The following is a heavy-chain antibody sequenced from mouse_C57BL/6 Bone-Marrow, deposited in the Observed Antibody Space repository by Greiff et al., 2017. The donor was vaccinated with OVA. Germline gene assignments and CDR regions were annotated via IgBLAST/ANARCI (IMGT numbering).Heavy chain of an antibody. CDR1: GFTFSSYA. J-gene: IGHJ2*01. CDR3: TRDQMGLYDYGKFDY. D-gene: IGHD2-4*01. Sequence: EVMLVESGEGLVKPGGSLKLSCAASGFTFSSYAMPWVRQTPEKRLEWVAYISSGGDYIYYADTVKGRFTISRDNARNTLYLQMSSLKSEDTAMYYCTRDQMGLYDYGKFDYWGQGTTLTVSS. CDR2: ISSGGDYI. V-gene: IGHV5-9-1*02.